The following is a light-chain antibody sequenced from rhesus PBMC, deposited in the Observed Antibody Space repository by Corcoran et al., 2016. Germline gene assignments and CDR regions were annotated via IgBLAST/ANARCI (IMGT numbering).Light chain of an antibody. Sequence: DIQMTQSPSSLSASVGDRVTITCRASQGISSYLAWYQQKPGKAPKPLIYYASNLESGVPSRFSGSGYGTEFTLTISSLQPEDVATYYCQQYNSDPWTFGQGTKVEIK. CDR3: QQYNSDPWT. J-gene: IGKJ1*01. CDR2: YAS. V-gene: IGKV1-37*01. CDR1: QGISSY.